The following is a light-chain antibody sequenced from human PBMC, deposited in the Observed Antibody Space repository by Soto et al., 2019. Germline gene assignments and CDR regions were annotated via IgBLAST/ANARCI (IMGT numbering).Light chain of an antibody. V-gene: IGKV1-5*03. J-gene: IGKJ1*01. CDR3: QQYNSYAWT. CDR2: KAA. CDR1: QSISSW. Sequence: DIQMTQSPSTLSASVGDRVTITCRASQSISSWLSWYQQKPGKAPKLLIYKAASLESGVTSRFSGSGSGTEFTLTIRSLQPDDFATYYCQQYNSYAWTFGQGTKVEIK.